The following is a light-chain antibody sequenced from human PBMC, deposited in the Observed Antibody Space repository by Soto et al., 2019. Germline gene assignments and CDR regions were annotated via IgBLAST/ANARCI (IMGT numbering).Light chain of an antibody. Sequence: QSVLTQPPSASGSPGQSLTISGTVTENDIGVYDFVSWYQHHPGKAPRLIIYEVVQRPSGVPDRFSGSKSGNTASLTVSGLQAADEADYFCKSYAGSNTYVFGSGTKVTVL. V-gene: IGLV2-8*01. CDR2: EVV. J-gene: IGLJ1*01. CDR3: KSYAGSNTYV. CDR1: ENDIGVYDF.